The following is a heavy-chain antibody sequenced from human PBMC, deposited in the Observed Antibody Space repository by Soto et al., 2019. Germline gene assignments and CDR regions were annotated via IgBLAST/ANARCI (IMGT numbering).Heavy chain of an antibody. CDR3: GRGLFAGDY. Sequence: QVQLVQSGAEVKKPGASVKVSCKASGYTFTSSYIHWVRQAPGQGLEWMAIINPMGGSTNYAQKFPARVTVTMDTSASTVYMELSSLRSEDTAVYYCGRGLFAGDYWGQGTLVTVSS. CDR1: GYTFTSSY. J-gene: IGHJ4*02. CDR2: INPMGGST. D-gene: IGHD3-16*01. V-gene: IGHV1-46*03.